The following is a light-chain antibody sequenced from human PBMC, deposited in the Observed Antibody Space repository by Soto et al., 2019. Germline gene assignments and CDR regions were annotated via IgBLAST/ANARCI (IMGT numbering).Light chain of an antibody. CDR1: QSVSSSY. V-gene: IGKV3-20*01. J-gene: IGKJ1*01. CDR2: GAS. Sequence: STPGQGTPISSPGESATLSSRASQSVSSSYLAWYQRTPGQAPSLRIYGASCRATGIPDRFNGSGSGTDFTRAISRLEPEDFAVFYWHQCGNSQTFGQGTKVDI. CDR3: HQCGNSQT.